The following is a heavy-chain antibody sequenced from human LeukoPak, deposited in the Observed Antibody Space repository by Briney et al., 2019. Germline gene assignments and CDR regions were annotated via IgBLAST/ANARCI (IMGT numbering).Heavy chain of an antibody. CDR2: ISSSSSTI. CDR1: EFTFSSYS. V-gene: IGHV3-48*04. J-gene: IGHJ4*02. CDR3: AKGYGGNPGGFDY. D-gene: IGHD4-23*01. Sequence: GGSLRLSCAASEFTFSSYSMNWVRQAPGKGLEWVSYISSSSSTIYYADSVKGRFTISRDNAKNSLYLQMNSLRAEDTAVYYCAKGYGGNPGGFDYWGQGTLVTVSS.